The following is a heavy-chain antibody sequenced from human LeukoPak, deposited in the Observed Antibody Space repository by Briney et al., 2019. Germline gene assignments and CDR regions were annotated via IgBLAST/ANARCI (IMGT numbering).Heavy chain of an antibody. Sequence: GSLRLSCAASGFTFSSYEMNWVRQAPGKGLEWVSYISSSGSTIYYADSVKGRFTISRDNAKNSLYLQMNSLRAEDTAVYYCASPSRYCSSTSCFDYWGQGTLVTVSS. CDR1: GFTFSSYE. CDR2: ISSSGSTI. V-gene: IGHV3-48*03. CDR3: ASPSRYCSSTSCFDY. J-gene: IGHJ4*02. D-gene: IGHD2-2*01.